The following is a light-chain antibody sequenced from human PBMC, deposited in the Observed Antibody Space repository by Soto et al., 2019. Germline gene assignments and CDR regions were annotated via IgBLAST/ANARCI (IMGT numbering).Light chain of an antibody. CDR2: SAS. Sequence: EIVMTQSPATLSVSPGERATLACRASQSVSSNLAWYQQRPGQAPRLLIYSASTRATGIPARFSGSGSGTEFSLTISSLQSVDFAVYYCQQHNNWPLTFGGGTKVEIK. CDR1: QSVSSN. J-gene: IGKJ4*01. V-gene: IGKV3-15*01. CDR3: QQHNNWPLT.